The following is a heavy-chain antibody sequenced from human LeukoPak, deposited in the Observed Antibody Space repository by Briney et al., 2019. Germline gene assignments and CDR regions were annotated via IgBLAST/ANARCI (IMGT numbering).Heavy chain of an antibody. CDR1: EYSFTTYW. Sequence: GESLKISCKASEYSFTTYWIGWVRQTPEKGLEWIGVVYPGDSDTRYNPPFQGQVTISADKSINTAFLQWSSLKVSATAMYYCVRPAGGHYDYYYMDVWGKGTAVTVSS. J-gene: IGHJ6*03. CDR3: VRPAGGHYDYYYMDV. D-gene: IGHD3-16*01. CDR2: VYPGDSDT. V-gene: IGHV5-51*01.